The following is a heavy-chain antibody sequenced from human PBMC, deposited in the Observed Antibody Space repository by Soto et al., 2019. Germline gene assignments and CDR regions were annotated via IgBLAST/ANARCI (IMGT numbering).Heavy chain of an antibody. CDR1: GGTFSSDT. CDR2: IIPILGIA. V-gene: IGHV1-69*02. Sequence: QVQLVQSGAEVKKPGSSVKVSCKASGGTFSSDTISWVRQAPGQGLEWMGRIIPILGIANYAQKFQGRVTITADKSTSTAYMELSSLRSEDTAVYYCAVSTVTTFVLGFDYWGQGTLVTVSS. CDR3: AVSTVTTFVLGFDY. J-gene: IGHJ4*02. D-gene: IGHD4-4*01.